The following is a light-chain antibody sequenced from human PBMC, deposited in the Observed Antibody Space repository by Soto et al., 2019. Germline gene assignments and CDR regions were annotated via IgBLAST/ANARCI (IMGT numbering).Light chain of an antibody. CDR3: MQALQTPYT. J-gene: IGKJ2*01. CDR2: LGS. V-gene: IGKV2-28*01. CDR1: QSLLHSNGNNF. Sequence: DIVMTQSPLSLPVSPGEPASISCRSSQSLLHSNGNNFFDWYLQKPGQSPQLLIYLGSNRVSGVPDRFSGTESGTDFTLKISRVEAEDVGVYYCMQALQTPYTFGQGTKLEIK.